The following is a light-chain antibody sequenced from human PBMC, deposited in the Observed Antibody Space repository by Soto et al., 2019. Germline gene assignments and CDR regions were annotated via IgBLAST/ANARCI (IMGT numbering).Light chain of an antibody. CDR1: QSIAY. V-gene: IGKV1-39*01. J-gene: IGKJ1*01. Sequence: DIQMTQSPSSLSASVGDRVTITCRASQSIAYLNWYQQKPGRAPKLLIYAASTLQGGVPSRFSGGRSGSDFTLTITSLQPEDFATYYCHQASSPPWTFGQGTKV. CDR3: HQASSPPWT. CDR2: AAS.